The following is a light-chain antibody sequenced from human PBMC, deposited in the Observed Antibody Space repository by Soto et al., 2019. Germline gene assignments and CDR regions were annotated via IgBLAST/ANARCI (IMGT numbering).Light chain of an antibody. CDR1: SSDVGAYNY. V-gene: IGLV2-8*01. J-gene: IGLJ3*02. CDR2: EVT. CDR3: TSYVGNNIWV. Sequence: QSALTQPPSASGSPGQSVTISCTGTSSDVGAYNYVSWYQQYPGKAPKLMIYEVTKRPSGVPDRFSGSKSGNTASLTVSGLQAEDVADYYCTSYVGNNIWVFGGGTKVTVL.